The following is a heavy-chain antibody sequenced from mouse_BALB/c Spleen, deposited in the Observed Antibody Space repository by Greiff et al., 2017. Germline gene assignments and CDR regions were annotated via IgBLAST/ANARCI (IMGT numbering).Heavy chain of an antibody. J-gene: IGHJ3*01. CDR1: GYSFTGYY. D-gene: IGHD4-1*01. V-gene: IGHV1-31*01. Sequence: VQLKQSGPELVKPGASVKISCKASGYSFTGYYMHWVKQSHVKSLEWIGRINPYNGATSYNQNFKDKASLTVDKSSSTAYMELHSLTSEDSAVYYCARERGNWGFAYWGQGTLVTVSA. CDR3: ARERGNWGFAY. CDR2: INPYNGAT.